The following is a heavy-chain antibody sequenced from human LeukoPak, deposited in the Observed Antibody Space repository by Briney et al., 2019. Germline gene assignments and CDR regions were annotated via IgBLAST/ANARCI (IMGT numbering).Heavy chain of an antibody. Sequence: GGSLRLSCAASGFTFNNYWMSWVRLAPGKGLEWVANIKKDGSEKFYVDSVKGRFTISRDNAKNSLYLQMNSLRAEDTAVYYCARDATPGYDSGWYGFFDYWGQGTLVTVSS. D-gene: IGHD6-19*01. J-gene: IGHJ4*02. V-gene: IGHV3-7*01. CDR3: ARDATPGYDSGWYGFFDY. CDR2: IKKDGSEK. CDR1: GFTFNNYW.